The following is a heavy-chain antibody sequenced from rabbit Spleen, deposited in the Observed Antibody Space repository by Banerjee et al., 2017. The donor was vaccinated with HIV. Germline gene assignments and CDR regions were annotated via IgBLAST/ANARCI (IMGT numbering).Heavy chain of an antibody. Sequence: QLEESGGRLVQPGGSLTLSCKAFGFTISGYWMNWVRQAPGKGLEWIGIIYPITETTYYANWVNGRFSISSDNAQNTVDLQMNRLTAADTATYFCAREDVGGSFSLWGPGTLVTVS. D-gene: IGHD1-1*01. CDR3: AREDVGGSFSL. J-gene: IGHJ4*01. CDR2: IYPITETT. V-gene: IGHV1S7*01. CDR1: GFTISGYW.